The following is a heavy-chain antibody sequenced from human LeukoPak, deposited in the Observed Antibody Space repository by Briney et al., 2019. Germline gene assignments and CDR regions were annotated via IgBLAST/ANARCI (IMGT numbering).Heavy chain of an antibody. V-gene: IGHV3-30-3*01. J-gene: IGHJ4*02. CDR2: ISNDGNNK. CDR1: GFTFSRYT. Sequence: GGSLRLSCAASGFTFSRYTMHWVRQAPGKGQEWVAVISNDGNNKDYADSVKGRFTTSRDNSKNTLYLQVNSLRAEDTAVYYCARDRYYGSGRYNYFDFWGQGTLVTVSS. D-gene: IGHD3-10*01. CDR3: ARDRYYGSGRYNYFDF.